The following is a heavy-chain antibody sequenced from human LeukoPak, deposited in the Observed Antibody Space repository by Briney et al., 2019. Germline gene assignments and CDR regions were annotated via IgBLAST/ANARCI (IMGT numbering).Heavy chain of an antibody. CDR1: GGSFSGYY. J-gene: IGHJ4*02. D-gene: IGHD6-19*01. Sequence: SETLSPTCAVYGGSFSGYYWSWIRQPPGKGLEWIGEINHSGSTNYNPSLKSRVTISVDTSKNQFSLKLSSVTAADTAVYYCARGGAQWLPPVPDFDYWGQGTLVTVSS. CDR3: ARGGAQWLPPVPDFDY. V-gene: IGHV4-34*01. CDR2: INHSGST.